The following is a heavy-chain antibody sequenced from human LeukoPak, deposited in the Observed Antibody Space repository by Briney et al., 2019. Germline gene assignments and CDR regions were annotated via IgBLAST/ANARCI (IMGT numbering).Heavy chain of an antibody. CDR2: IYSGGST. J-gene: IGHJ4*02. V-gene: IGHV3-53*05. CDR3: ARDPYRSGTSFPYFDY. Sequence: PGGALLLSCAASGFTVSSSYRSWVRQAPGKGLEWVSVIYSGGSTYYADSVKGRFTVSRDNSRNTLYLQMDSLRVADTAVYSCARDPYRSGTSFPYFDYWGQGILVTVSS. D-gene: IGHD3-10*01. CDR1: GFTVSSSY.